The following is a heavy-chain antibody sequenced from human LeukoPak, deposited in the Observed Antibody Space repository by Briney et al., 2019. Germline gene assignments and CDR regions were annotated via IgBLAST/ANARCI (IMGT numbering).Heavy chain of an antibody. V-gene: IGHV3-72*01. CDR1: GFSFSDYL. Sequence: GGSLSLSCAASGFSFSDYLMDWVRQTPGKGLEWVGRSRSKARSYSTEYAASVKGRFTISRDDSKNVLYLQMNSLKIEDAAVYYCGAGAGGSGRLDYWGQGTPVTVSS. J-gene: IGHJ4*02. CDR2: SRSKARSYST. CDR3: GAGAGGSGRLDY. D-gene: IGHD6-19*01.